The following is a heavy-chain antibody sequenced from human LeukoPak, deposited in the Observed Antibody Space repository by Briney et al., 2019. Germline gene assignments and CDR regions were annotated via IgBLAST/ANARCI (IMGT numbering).Heavy chain of an antibody. D-gene: IGHD6-13*01. CDR3: AGQLKGSSWSAHYYMDV. Sequence: SVNVSCKASGDTFSSYAISWVRQAPGQGLEWMGGIIPIFGTANYAQKFQGRVTITTDESTSTAYMELSSLRSEDTAVYYCAGQLKGSSWSAHYYMDVWGKGTTVTVSS. CDR2: IIPIFGTA. CDR1: GDTFSSYA. V-gene: IGHV1-69*05. J-gene: IGHJ6*03.